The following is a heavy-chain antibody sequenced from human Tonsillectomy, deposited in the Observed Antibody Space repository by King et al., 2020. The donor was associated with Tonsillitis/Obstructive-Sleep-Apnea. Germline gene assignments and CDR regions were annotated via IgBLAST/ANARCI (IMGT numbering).Heavy chain of an antibody. Sequence: VKLVESGTEVKKPGESLKISCKGSGYSFTNYWIGWVRQMPGKGLEWMGIVYPGDSDTRYSPSFQGQVTISADKSISTAFLQWSSLKASDTAIYYCARHDEGSSGYDFLDYWGQGTLVTVSS. CDR3: ARHDEGSSGYDFLDY. J-gene: IGHJ4*02. V-gene: IGHV5-51*01. CDR1: GYSFTNYW. D-gene: IGHD5-12*01. CDR2: VYPGDSDT.